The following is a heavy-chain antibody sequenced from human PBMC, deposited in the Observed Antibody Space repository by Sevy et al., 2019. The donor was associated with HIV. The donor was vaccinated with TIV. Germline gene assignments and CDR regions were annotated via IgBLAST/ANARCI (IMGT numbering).Heavy chain of an antibody. Sequence: GSLRLSCAASGFTFSSFAMSWVRQVPGKGLEWVSSINGRGGGTYYADSVKGRVTLSRDNSKNTLFLQMDSLRAEDTAIYYCARPTPRIAASSAAFFDYWGQGTLVTVSS. CDR1: GFTFSSFA. D-gene: IGHD6-13*01. CDR2: INGRGGGT. CDR3: ARPTPRIAASSAAFFDY. J-gene: IGHJ4*02. V-gene: IGHV3-23*01.